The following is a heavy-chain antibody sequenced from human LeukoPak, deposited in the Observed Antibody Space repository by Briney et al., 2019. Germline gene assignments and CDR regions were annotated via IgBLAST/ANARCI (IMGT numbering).Heavy chain of an antibody. CDR1: GFTFSNFA. Sequence: PGGSLRLSCAASGFTFSNFAMSWVRQAPGKGLEWVSGISVSGGNTYYAASVKGRFTISRDNSKNTLFLQLKSLRAEDTAMYYCAKDFHFWGQGTLVTVSS. D-gene: IGHD2/OR15-2a*01. V-gene: IGHV3-23*01. CDR3: AKDFHF. CDR2: ISVSGGNT. J-gene: IGHJ4*02.